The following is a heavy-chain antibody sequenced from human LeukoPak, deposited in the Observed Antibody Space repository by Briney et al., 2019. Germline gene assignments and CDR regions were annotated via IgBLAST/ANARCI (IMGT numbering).Heavy chain of an antibody. V-gene: IGHV4-4*07. D-gene: IGHD2-21*02. Sequence: PSETLSLTCTFSGGSISSYYWSWIRQPAGKGLEWIGRIYTSGSTNYNPSLKSRVTMSVDTSKNQFSLKLSSVTAADTAVYYCARTVVVVTADRYYYYYMDVWGKGTTVTVSS. CDR3: ARTVVVVTADRYYYYYMDV. CDR2: IYTSGST. CDR1: GGSISSYY. J-gene: IGHJ6*03.